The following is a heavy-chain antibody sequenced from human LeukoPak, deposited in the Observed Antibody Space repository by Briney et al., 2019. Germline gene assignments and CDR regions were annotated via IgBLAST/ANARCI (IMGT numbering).Heavy chain of an antibody. Sequence: PGGSLKLSCAASGFTFSNYAMHWVRQAPGRGLEWVSSISSSGTYLYYADSVKGRFTISRDNAKDSLYLQMNSLRVEDTAVYFCARGLFGVINPTDYWGQGTLVTVSS. D-gene: IGHD3-3*01. CDR2: ISSSGTYL. J-gene: IGHJ4*02. CDR1: GFTFSNYA. CDR3: ARGLFGVINPTDY. V-gene: IGHV3-21*01.